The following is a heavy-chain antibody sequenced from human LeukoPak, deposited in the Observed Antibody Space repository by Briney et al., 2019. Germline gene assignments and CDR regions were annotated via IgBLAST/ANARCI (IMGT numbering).Heavy chain of an antibody. CDR1: GYTFTGYY. J-gene: IGHJ4*02. V-gene: IGHV1-2*02. Sequence: ASVKVSCKASGYTFTGYYMHWVRQAPGQGLEWMGWINPNSGGTNYAQKFQGRVTMTRDTSISTAYMELSRLRSDDTAVYYCARDAVTTYVPFDYWGQGTLVTVSS. CDR3: ARDAVTTYVPFDY. D-gene: IGHD4-17*01. CDR2: INPNSGGT.